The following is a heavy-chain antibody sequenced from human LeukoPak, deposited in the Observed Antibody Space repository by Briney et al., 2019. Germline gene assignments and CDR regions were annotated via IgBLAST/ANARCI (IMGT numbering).Heavy chain of an antibody. J-gene: IGHJ4*02. CDR3: ATHGYSELRYFDWSTNE. Sequence: GGSLRLSCAASGFTFRYYAMNWVRQAPGRGLEWVSSISDSGDTIYYADSVRGRFTISRDNSKDTLYLQMDSLRAEDTAVYYCATHGYSELRYFDWSTNEWGQGTLVTVSS. V-gene: IGHV3-23*01. CDR2: ISDSGDTI. CDR1: GFTFRYYA. D-gene: IGHD3-9*01.